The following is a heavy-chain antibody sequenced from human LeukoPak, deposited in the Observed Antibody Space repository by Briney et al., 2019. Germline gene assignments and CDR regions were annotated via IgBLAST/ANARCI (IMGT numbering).Heavy chain of an antibody. V-gene: IGHV3-23*01. D-gene: IGHD1/OR15-1a*01. CDR3: TKEAGAAGATWNIDY. CDR2: ISASASST. CDR1: GFTFSNYG. J-gene: IGHJ4*02. Sequence: GGTLRLSCAASGFTFSNYGMAWVRPVPGKGLEWVSAISASASSTYYTDSVKGRFTISRDNSKNTLYLQMSSLRAEDTAVYYCTKEAGAAGATWNIDYWGQGTLVTVSS.